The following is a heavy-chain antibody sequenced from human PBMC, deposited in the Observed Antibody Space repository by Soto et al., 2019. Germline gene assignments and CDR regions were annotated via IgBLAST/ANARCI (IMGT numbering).Heavy chain of an antibody. CDR2: INHSGST. D-gene: IGHD6-13*01. CDR3: ARELVRRGFDY. Sequence: QVQLQQWGAGLSKPSETLSLTCAVYGGSFSGYYWSWIRQPPGKGLEWIGEINHSGSTNYNPSLKSRVTISVDTSKNQFSLKLSSVTAADTAVYYCARELVRRGFDYWGQGTLVTVSS. J-gene: IGHJ4*02. V-gene: IGHV4-34*01. CDR1: GGSFSGYY.